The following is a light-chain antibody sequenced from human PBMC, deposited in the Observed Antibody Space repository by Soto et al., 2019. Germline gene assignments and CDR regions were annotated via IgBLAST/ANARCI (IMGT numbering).Light chain of an antibody. CDR1: QNVRSN. Sequence: EIVMTQSPGTLSVSPGEGATLSCRASQNVRSNLAWYQQKPGQAPRLLIYGASYRANGVPARFSGSGSGTEFTLTISSLQSEDFAVYYCHQYDSWTFGQGTKVDI. V-gene: IGKV3-15*01. CDR2: GAS. J-gene: IGKJ1*01. CDR3: HQYDSWT.